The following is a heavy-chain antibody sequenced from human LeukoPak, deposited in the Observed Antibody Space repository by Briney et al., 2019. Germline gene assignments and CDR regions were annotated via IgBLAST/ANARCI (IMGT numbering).Heavy chain of an antibody. Sequence: PSETLSLTCTVSGGSISNYYWSWIRQPPGKGLEWIAYIYYGGSTKYNPPLKSRVSISIDTSENQFSLRLSSVTAADTAVYYCARVGSGSYYNLDYWGQGTLVTVSS. J-gene: IGHJ4*02. D-gene: IGHD3-10*01. CDR2: IYYGGST. CDR1: GGSISNYY. CDR3: ARVGSGSYYNLDY. V-gene: IGHV4-59*01.